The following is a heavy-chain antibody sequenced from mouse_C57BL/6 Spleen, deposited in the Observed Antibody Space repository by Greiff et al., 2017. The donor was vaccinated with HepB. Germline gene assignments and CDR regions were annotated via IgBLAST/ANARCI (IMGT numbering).Heavy chain of an antibody. CDR1: GYTFTSYT. J-gene: IGHJ2*01. D-gene: IGHD2-4*01. V-gene: IGHV1-4*01. CDR3: ARRADYDGAFDY. Sequence: QVHVKQSGAELARPGASVKMSCKASGYTFTSYTMHWVKQRPGQGLEWIGYINPSSGYTKYNQKFKDKATLTADKSSSTAYMQLSSLTSEDSAVYYCARRADYDGAFDYWGQGTTLTVSS. CDR2: INPSSGYT.